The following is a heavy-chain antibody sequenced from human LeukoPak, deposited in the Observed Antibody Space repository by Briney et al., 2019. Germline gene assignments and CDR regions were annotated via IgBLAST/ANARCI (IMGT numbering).Heavy chain of an antibody. CDR3: ASCNDSSGYFAY. D-gene: IGHD3-22*01. V-gene: IGHV7-4-1*02. CDR2: VNTNTGNP. J-gene: IGHJ4*02. Sequence: ASVKVSCKPSGYTFTDYAINWVRQAPGQGLEYMGWVNTNTGNPTYAQGFTGRFVFSSDSSVSTAYLQITSLKADDSAIYFCASCNDSSGYFAYWDQGTLVTVSS. CDR1: GYTFTDYA.